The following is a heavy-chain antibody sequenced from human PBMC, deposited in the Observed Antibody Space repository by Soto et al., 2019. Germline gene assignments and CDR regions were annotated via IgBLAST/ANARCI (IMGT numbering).Heavy chain of an antibody. V-gene: IGHV3-21*06. CDR2: ISSTTNYI. Sequence: GGSLRLSCAASGFTFNSYSMNWVRQAPGKGLEWVSSISSTTNYIYYGDSMKGRFTISRDNAKNSLYLEMNSLRAEDTAVYYCARESEDLTSNFDYWGQGTLVTVSS. CDR3: ARESEDLTSNFDY. CDR1: GFTFNSYS. J-gene: IGHJ4*02.